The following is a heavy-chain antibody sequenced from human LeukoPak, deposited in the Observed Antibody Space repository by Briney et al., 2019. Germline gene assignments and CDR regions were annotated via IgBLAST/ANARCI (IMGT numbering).Heavy chain of an antibody. J-gene: IGHJ6*03. D-gene: IGHD6-6*01. CDR3: ARLSIAAPKHGYYYYYYMDV. CDR1: GFTFSSYG. V-gene: IGHV3-21*01. Sequence: GGSLRLSCAASGFTFSSYGMNWVRQAPGKGLEWVSSISSSSSYIYYADSVKGRFTISRDNAKNSLYLQMNSLRAEDTAVYYCARLSIAAPKHGYYYYYYMDVWGKGTTVTVSS. CDR2: ISSSSSYI.